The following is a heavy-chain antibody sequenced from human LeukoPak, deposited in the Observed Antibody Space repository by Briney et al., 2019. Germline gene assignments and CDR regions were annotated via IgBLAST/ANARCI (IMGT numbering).Heavy chain of an antibody. CDR3: ARLYILTGNYYYFNF. CDR2: ISGDGSTT. D-gene: IGHD3-9*01. V-gene: IGHV3-74*01. Sequence: GGSLRLSCAASGFTLSTYWMHWVRQAPGMGLVWVSRISGDGSTTSYADSVKGRFTISRDNAKNTLYLQMNSLRAEDTAVYYCARLYILTGNYYYFNFWGQGTLVTVSS. CDR1: GFTLSTYW. J-gene: IGHJ4*02.